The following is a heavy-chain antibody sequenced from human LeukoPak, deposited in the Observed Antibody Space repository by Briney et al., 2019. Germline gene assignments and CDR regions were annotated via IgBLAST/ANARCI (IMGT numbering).Heavy chain of an antibody. CDR3: ARARVGRYFDASLPHDY. CDR1: GFPFSGIG. CDR2: IGYDGSNK. D-gene: IGHD3-9*01. Sequence: GGPLSLSVPAPGFPFSGIGLHWFRQAQGKGRKGLAVIGYDGSNKYYADSVKGRFTISRDNSKNTLYLQMNSLRAEDTAVYYCARARVGRYFDASLPHDYWGQGTLVTVSS. V-gene: IGHV3-33*01. J-gene: IGHJ4*02.